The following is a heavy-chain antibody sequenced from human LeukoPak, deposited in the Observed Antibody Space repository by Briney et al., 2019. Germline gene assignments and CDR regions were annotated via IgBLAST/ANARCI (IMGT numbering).Heavy chain of an antibody. Sequence: SVKVSCKASGGTFSSYAISWVRQAPGQGLVWMGGIIPIFGTANYAQKFQGRVTITADESTSTAYMELSSLRSEDTAVYYCARAGAAAIWVVYYGMDVWGQGTTVTVSS. V-gene: IGHV1-69*13. D-gene: IGHD2-2*02. CDR1: GGTFSSYA. J-gene: IGHJ6*02. CDR3: ARAGAAAIWVVYYGMDV. CDR2: IIPIFGTA.